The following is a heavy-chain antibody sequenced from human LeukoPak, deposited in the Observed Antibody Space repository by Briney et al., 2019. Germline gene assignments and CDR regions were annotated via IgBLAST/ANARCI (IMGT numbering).Heavy chain of an antibody. J-gene: IGHJ4*02. CDR2: ISYDGSNK. CDR1: GFTFSSYA. D-gene: IGHD3-22*01. CDR3: ARDLSSGQEGYMDY. Sequence: PGGSLRLSCAASGFTFSSYAIHWVRQAPGKGLEWAAVISYDGSNKYYADSVKGRFTISRDNSKNTLYLQMNSLRAEDTAVYYCARDLSSGQEGYMDYWGQGTLVTVPS. V-gene: IGHV3-30-3*01.